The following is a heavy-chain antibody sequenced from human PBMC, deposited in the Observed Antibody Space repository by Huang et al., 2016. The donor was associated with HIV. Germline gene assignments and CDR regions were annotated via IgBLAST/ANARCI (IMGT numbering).Heavy chain of an antibody. J-gene: IGHJ3*01. D-gene: IGHD1-1*01. Sequence: QVRLQQWVGGLVRPSETLSRTCAVYGGPFSTHYWSWIRQSPGKGLEWIAEIKYNGHANFNPCLMSRVSISVDTSKNQFSLDVTSVTAADTAIYYWARGRDTTEMDTVDDALDVWDQGTLVIVSS. V-gene: IGHV4-34*02. CDR1: GGPFSTHY. CDR2: IKYNGHA. CDR3: ARGRDTTEMDTVDDALDV.